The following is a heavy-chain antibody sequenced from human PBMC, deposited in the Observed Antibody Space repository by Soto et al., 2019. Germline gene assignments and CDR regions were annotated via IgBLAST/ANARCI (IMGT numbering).Heavy chain of an antibody. D-gene: IGHD6-13*01. CDR3: AKDIRTAAGRHYGMDV. CDR1: GFTFDDYA. V-gene: IGHV3-43D*04. J-gene: IGHJ6*02. CDR2: ISWDGGGT. Sequence: GGSLRLSCAASGFTFDDYAMHWVRQAPGKGLEWVSLISWDGGGTYYADSVKGRFTISRDNSKNSLYLQMNSLRAEDTALYYCAKDIRTAAGRHYGMDVWGQGTTVTVSS.